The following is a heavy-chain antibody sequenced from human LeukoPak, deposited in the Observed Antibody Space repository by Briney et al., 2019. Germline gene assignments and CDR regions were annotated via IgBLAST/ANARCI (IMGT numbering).Heavy chain of an antibody. V-gene: IGHV4-30-4*01. CDR3: ARGPDSSGYYYFDY. D-gene: IGHD3-22*01. Sequence: SETLSLTCTVSGGSISSGDYYWSWIRQPPGKGLEWIGYIYHSGSTYYNPSLKSRVTISVDTSKNQFSLKLSSVTAADTAVYYCARGPDSSGYYYFDYWGQGTLVTVSS. J-gene: IGHJ4*02. CDR2: IYHSGST. CDR1: GGSISSGDYY.